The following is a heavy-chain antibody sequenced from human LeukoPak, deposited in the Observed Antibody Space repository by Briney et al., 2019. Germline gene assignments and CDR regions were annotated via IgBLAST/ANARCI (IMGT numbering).Heavy chain of an antibody. Sequence: SVKVSCKASGGTFSSYAISWVRQAPGQGLEWMGRIIPIFGTANYAQKFQGRVTTTTDESTSTAYMELSSLRSEDTAVYYCAKTPIPGIAVAEDYWGQGTLVTVSS. J-gene: IGHJ4*02. D-gene: IGHD6-19*01. V-gene: IGHV1-69*05. CDR1: GGTFSSYA. CDR2: IIPIFGTA. CDR3: AKTPIPGIAVAEDY.